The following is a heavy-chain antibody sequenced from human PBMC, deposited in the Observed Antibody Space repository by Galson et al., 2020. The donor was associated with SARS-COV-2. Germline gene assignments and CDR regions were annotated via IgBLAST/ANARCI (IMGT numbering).Heavy chain of an antibody. D-gene: IGHD6-19*01. Sequence: SETLSLTCSVSGGSISTYYWSWIRQPPGKGLEWIGYIYSSGSTNYNPSLKSRVTFSIDTPKKQFSLKLTSVTAADTAVYYCARMCYNGWYYFDYWGQGTLVTFSS. J-gene: IGHJ4*02. CDR2: IYSSGST. CDR1: GGSISTYY. V-gene: IGHV4-59*01. CDR3: ARMCYNGWYYFDY.